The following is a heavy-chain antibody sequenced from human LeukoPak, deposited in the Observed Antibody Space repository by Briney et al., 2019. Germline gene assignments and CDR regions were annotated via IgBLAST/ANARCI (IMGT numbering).Heavy chain of an antibody. J-gene: IGHJ6*02. Sequence: PGGSLRLSCAASGFTFSDYNMNWVRQAPGKGLEWVSYITNGGSTIHHADSVKGRFTISRDNAKNSLYLQMNSLRAEDTAVYYCARGSGYYYGMDVWGQGTTVTVSS. CDR1: GFTFSDYN. V-gene: IGHV3-11*04. CDR2: ITNGGSTI. D-gene: IGHD3-10*01. CDR3: ARGSGYYYGMDV.